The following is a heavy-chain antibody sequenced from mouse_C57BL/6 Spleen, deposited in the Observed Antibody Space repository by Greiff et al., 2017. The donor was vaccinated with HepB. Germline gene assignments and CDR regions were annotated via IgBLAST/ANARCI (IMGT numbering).Heavy chain of an antibody. CDR2: IYPGDGDT. CDR3: ARPRQLRLNAMDY. Sequence: QVQLQQSGPELVKPGASVKISCKASGYAFSSSWMNWVKQRPGKGLEWIGRIYPGDGDTNYNGKFKGKATLTADKSSSTAYMQLSSLTSEDSAVYICARPRQLRLNAMDYWGQGTSVTVSS. J-gene: IGHJ4*01. CDR1: GYAFSSSW. D-gene: IGHD3-2*02. V-gene: IGHV1-82*01.